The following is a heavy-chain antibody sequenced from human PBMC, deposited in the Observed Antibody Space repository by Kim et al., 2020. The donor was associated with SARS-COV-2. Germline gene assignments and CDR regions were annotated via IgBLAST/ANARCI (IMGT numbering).Heavy chain of an antibody. CDR1: GGSISSGGYY. D-gene: IGHD5-12*01. CDR2: IYYSGST. J-gene: IGHJ4*02. V-gene: IGHV4-31*03. CDR3: ARLYSGYGSTPAGRIDY. Sequence: SETLSLTCTVSGGSISSGGYYWSWIRQHPGKGLEWIGYIYYSGSTYYNPSLKSRVTISVDTSKNQFSVKLSSVTAADTAVYYCARLYSGYGSTPAGRIDYCGQGTLVTVSS.